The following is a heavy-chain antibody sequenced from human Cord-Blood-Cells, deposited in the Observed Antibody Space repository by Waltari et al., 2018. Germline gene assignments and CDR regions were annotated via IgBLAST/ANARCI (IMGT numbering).Heavy chain of an antibody. CDR3: ARPIYGSVFPFDY. V-gene: IGHV4-39*01. Sequence: QLQLQESGPGLVKPSETLSLTCTVSGGSISSSSYYWGWIRQPPGKGLEWIGSIYYSGSTYYTPSRKSRVTISVDTSKNQFSLKLSSVTAADTAVYYCARPIYGSVFPFDYWGQGTLVTVSS. CDR1: GGSISSSSYY. D-gene: IGHD3-10*01. CDR2: IYYSGST. J-gene: IGHJ4*02.